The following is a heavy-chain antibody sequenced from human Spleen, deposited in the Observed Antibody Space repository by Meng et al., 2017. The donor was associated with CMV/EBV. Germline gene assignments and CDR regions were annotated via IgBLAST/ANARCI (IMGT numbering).Heavy chain of an antibody. D-gene: IGHD4/OR15-4a*01. Sequence: ASVKVSCKVSGYTLTELSMHWVRQPPGKGLEWMGGFDPEDGEIIYAQKFQGRVTMTEDTPTDTAYMELSSLRSEDTAVYYCATGEEYQVLYGGLDNWGQGTLVTVSS. V-gene: IGHV1-24*01. CDR1: GYTLTELS. J-gene: IGHJ4*02. CDR2: FDPEDGEI. CDR3: ATGEEYQVLYGGLDN.